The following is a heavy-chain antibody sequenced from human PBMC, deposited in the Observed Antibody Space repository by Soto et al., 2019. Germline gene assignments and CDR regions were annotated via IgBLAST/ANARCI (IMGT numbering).Heavy chain of an antibody. Sequence: GESLKISCKGSGYSFTSYWIGWVRQMPGKGLEWMGIIYPGDSDTRYSPSFQGQVTISADKSISTAYLQWSSLKASDTAMYYCARLGDGDDRGRHYLPLSGMDVWGQGTTVTVSS. J-gene: IGHJ6*02. V-gene: IGHV5-51*01. CDR3: ARLGDGDDRGRHYLPLSGMDV. CDR2: IYPGDSDT. D-gene: IGHD3-10*02. CDR1: GYSFTSYW.